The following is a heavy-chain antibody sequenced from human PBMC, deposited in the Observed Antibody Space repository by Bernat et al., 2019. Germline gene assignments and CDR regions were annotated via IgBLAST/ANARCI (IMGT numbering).Heavy chain of an antibody. D-gene: IGHD3/OR15-3a*01. Sequence: EVQLVESGGGLVKPGGSLRLSCTASGITFRNAWMNWVRQAPGKGLEWVCRIKSRSDGGTTDSASPVKGRFTISRDDSKNTLYLQMNSLKSEDTAVYYCTTVGYYGRTGYYHEGAHYYYGMDVWGQGTTVTVSS. CDR2: IKSRSDGGTT. CDR1: GITFRNAW. V-gene: IGHV3-15*07. CDR3: TTVGYYGRTGYYHEGAHYYYGMDV. J-gene: IGHJ6*01.